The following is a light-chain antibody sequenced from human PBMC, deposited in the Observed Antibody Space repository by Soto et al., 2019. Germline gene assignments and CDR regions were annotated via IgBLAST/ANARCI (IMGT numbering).Light chain of an antibody. CDR1: QSVSSSY. CDR3: QQWGT. CDR2: AAS. V-gene: IGKV3-20*01. Sequence: SVLPQSPGTLSLSPGEGATLSCRASQSVSSSYLAWSQQKPGQAPRLLIYAASSRATGSPDRFRGSGSGTDFTLTINRLEPEEFAVYYCQQWGTFGQGTRLEIK. J-gene: IGKJ5*01.